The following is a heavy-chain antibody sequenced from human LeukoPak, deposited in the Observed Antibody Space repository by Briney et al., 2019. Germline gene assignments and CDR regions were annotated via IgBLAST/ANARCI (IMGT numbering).Heavy chain of an antibody. V-gene: IGHV3-30-3*01. D-gene: IGHD3-22*01. CDR1: GFTFSSYA. CDR3: ARGSYYYDSSGYYRY. CDR2: ISYDGSNK. Sequence: PGGSLRLSCAASGFTFSSYAMHWVRQAPGKGLEWVAVISYDGSNKYYTDSVKGRFTISRDNSQNTLYLQMNSLRAEDTAVYYCARGSYYYDSSGYYRYWGQGTLVTVSS. J-gene: IGHJ4*02.